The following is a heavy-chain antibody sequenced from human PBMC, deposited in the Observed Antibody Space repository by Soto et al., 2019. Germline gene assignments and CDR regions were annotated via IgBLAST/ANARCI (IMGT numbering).Heavy chain of an antibody. J-gene: IGHJ4*02. CDR3: TKTENYYGSHGGDY. CDR1: GGSISSGCYY. V-gene: IGHV4-31*03. CDR2: IYHSGTT. D-gene: IGHD3-22*01. Sequence: SETLSLTCTVSGGSISSGCYYWSWIRQHPGKGLEWTGYIYHSGTTYYNPSLKSRVTISVDTSKNQFSLKLTSVTAADTAVYYCTKTENYYGSHGGDYWGQGTLVTVSS.